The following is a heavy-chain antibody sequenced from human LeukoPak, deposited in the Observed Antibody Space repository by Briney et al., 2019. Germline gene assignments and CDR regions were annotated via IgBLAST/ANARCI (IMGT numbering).Heavy chain of an antibody. J-gene: IGHJ4*02. V-gene: IGHV4-61*02. CDR3: ARGDVEYSSTPDY. Sequence: SETLSLTCTVSGGSISSGSYYWSWIRQPAGKGLEWIGRIYTSGSTNYNPSLKSRVTISVDTSKNQFSLKLSSVTAADTAVYYCARGDVEYSSTPDYRGQGTLVTVSS. CDR2: IYTSGST. D-gene: IGHD6-6*01. CDR1: GGSISSGSYY.